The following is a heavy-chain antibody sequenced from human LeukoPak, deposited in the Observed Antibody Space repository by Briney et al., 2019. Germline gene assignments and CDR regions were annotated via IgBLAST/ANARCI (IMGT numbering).Heavy chain of an antibody. CDR3: AKDSAKKYDDY. D-gene: IGHD2/OR15-2a*01. V-gene: IGHV4/OR15-8*02. CDR1: GASVSTNNW. CDR2: VYHSGLT. J-gene: IGHJ4*02. Sequence: SETLSLTCVVSGASVSTNNWWKWVRQAPGKGLEWIGEVYHSGLTNYSPSLKSRVSMSIDKSKNIFSLNLTSVTAADTAVYYCAKDSAKKYDDYWGQGTLVTVSS.